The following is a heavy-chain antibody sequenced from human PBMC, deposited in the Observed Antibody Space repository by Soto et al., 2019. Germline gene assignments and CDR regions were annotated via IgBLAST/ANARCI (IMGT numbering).Heavy chain of an antibody. V-gene: IGHV4-61*01. J-gene: IGHJ4*02. CDR1: GGSVSSGSYY. CDR3: VRERAYSSYLDY. CDR2: IYYSGST. Sequence: PSETLSLTCTVSGGSVSSGSYYWSWIRQPPGKGLEWIGYIYYSGSTNYNPSLKSRVTISVDTSKNQFSLKLNSVTAADTAVYYCVRERAYSSYLDYWGQGTLVTVSS. D-gene: IGHD6-6*01.